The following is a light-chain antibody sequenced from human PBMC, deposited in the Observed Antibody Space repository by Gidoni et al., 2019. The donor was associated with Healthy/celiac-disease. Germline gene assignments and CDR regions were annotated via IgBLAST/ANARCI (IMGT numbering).Light chain of an antibody. CDR1: QSISSW. J-gene: IGKJ2*01. CDR3: QQYNSYPFT. Sequence: DIQMTQSPSTLSASVGDRVTITCRASQSISSWLAWYQQKPGKAPKLLIYKASSLESGVPSRFSGSGSGTEFTLTISSLQPDDFATYYCQQYNSYPFTFGQGTKLEIK. V-gene: IGKV1-5*03. CDR2: KAS.